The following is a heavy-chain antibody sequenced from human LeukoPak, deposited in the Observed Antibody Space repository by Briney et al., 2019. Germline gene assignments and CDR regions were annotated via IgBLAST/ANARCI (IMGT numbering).Heavy chain of an antibody. Sequence: PSETLSLTCTVSGGSISSYYWSWIRQPSGKGLEWIGSIHYSGSTSYNPSLKSRVTISVDMSKNQFSLKLSAVTAADTAVYYCARHSLFGGSYSDFDYWGQGTLVTVSS. V-gene: IGHV4-59*08. CDR1: GGSISSYY. J-gene: IGHJ4*02. D-gene: IGHD1-26*01. CDR2: IHYSGST. CDR3: ARHSLFGGSYSDFDY.